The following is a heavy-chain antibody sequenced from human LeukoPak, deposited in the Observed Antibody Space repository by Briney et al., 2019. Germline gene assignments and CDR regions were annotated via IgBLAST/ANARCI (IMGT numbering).Heavy chain of an antibody. D-gene: IGHD5-24*01. CDR1: GVSFRSTSYY. CDR2: IYYSGST. J-gene: IGHJ3*02. V-gene: IGHV4-39*01. Sequence: PSETLSLTCTVSGVSFRSTSYYWGWIRQPPGKGLEWIGSIYYSGSTYYNPSLKSRVTISVDTSKNQFSLKLSSVTAADTAVYYCARQIPRREGYNPNAFDIWGQGTMVTVSS. CDR3: ARQIPRREGYNPNAFDI.